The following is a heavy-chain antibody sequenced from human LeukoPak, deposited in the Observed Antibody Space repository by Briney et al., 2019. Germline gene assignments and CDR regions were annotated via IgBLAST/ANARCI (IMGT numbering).Heavy chain of an antibody. D-gene: IGHD1-26*01. CDR2: IYPGDSDT. V-gene: IGHV5-51*01. Sequence: GESLKISCKGSGYSFTNYWIGWVRQMPGKGLEWMGIIYPGDSDTRYSPSFQGRVAISAGKSSSTAYLQWTSLRASDTGTYYCARITIMGSTDRPFDYWGQGTLVTVSS. J-gene: IGHJ4*02. CDR3: ARITIMGSTDRPFDY. CDR1: GYSFTNYW.